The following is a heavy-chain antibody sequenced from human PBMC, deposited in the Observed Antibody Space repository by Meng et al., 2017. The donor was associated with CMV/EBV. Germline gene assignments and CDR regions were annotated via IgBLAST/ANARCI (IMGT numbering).Heavy chain of an antibody. Sequence: GESLKISCAASGFTFSSHSMNWVRQAPGKGLEWVSSISSSSSYIYYADSVKGRFTISRDNAKNSLYLQMNSLRAEDTAVYYCARAEDIVVVPAARHLYYYYYGMDVWGQGTTVTVSS. CDR2: ISSSSSYI. CDR1: GFTFSSHS. CDR3: ARAEDIVVVPAARHLYYYYYGMDV. J-gene: IGHJ6*02. V-gene: IGHV3-21*01. D-gene: IGHD2-2*01.